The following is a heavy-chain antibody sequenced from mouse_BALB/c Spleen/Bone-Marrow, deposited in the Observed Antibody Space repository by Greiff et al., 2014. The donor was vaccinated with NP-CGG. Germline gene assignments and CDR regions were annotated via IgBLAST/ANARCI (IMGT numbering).Heavy chain of an antibody. Sequence: EVQLQQSGAELVKPGASVKLSCTASGFNIKDTYMHWVKQRPEQGLAWIGRIDPANGDTKYGPKFQGKATITADTSSNTAYLQLSSLTSEDTAVYYCASYDYGYYFDYWGQGTTLAVSS. CDR1: GFNIKDTY. D-gene: IGHD2-4*01. V-gene: IGHV14-3*02. J-gene: IGHJ2*01. CDR2: IDPANGDT. CDR3: ASYDYGYYFDY.